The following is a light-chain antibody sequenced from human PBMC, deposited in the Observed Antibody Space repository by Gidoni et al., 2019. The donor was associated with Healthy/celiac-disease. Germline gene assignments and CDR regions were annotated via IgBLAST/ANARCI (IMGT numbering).Light chain of an antibody. V-gene: IGKV1-39*01. CDR1: QSISSY. CDR3: QQSDSTPRT. CDR2: AAS. J-gene: IGKJ1*01. Sequence: LQMPQSPSSLSASVGDRVTITCRASQSISSYLNWYQQKPGKAPKLLIYAASSLERGVPSRFSGSGSGTDFTLTISSLQPEDFATYYCQQSDSTPRTFGQGTKVEIK.